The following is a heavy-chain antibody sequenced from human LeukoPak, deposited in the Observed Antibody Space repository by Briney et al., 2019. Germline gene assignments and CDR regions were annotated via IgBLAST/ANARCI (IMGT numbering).Heavy chain of an antibody. D-gene: IGHD5-12*01. CDR2: ISYDGSNK. V-gene: IGHV3-30*18. CDR3: AKEESGYDSRYYGMDV. Sequence: SGRSLRLSCAASGFTFSSYGMHWVRQAPGKGLEWVAVISYDGSNKYYADSVKGRFTISRDNSKNTLYLQMNSLRAEDTAVCYCAKEESGYDSRYYGMDVWGQGATVTVSS. CDR1: GFTFSSYG. J-gene: IGHJ6*02.